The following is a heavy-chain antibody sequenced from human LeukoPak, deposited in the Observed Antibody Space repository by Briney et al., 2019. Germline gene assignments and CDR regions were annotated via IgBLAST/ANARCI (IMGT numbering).Heavy chain of an antibody. D-gene: IGHD4-11*01. CDR3: ARYSDSRNYLV. J-gene: IGHJ4*02. Sequence: SESLSLTCTVSGGSLSSGDYYWSWIRQPPGKGLEWVGYIYYRGSTYYNPSLKRRDNISVDTSKNQFSLKSESIRAAGPGLSICARYSDSRNYLVWGQGTLVTVSS. CDR1: GGSLSSGDYY. V-gene: IGHV4-30-4*08. CDR2: IYYRGST.